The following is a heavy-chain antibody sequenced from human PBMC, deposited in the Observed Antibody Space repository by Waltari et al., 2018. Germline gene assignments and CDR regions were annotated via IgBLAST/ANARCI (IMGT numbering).Heavy chain of an antibody. J-gene: IGHJ3*02. CDR3: ATRRVDGVVGGDAFDI. D-gene: IGHD3-22*01. V-gene: IGHV3-7*01. Sequence: EVQLVESGGGLVQPGGSLRLACAAHGFTFGSDGMDWVRQAPGKGLEWVANIKQDGSEKYYGDSVKGRFTISRDNAKNSLYLQMNSLRAEDTAVYYCATRRVDGVVGGDAFDIWGQGTMVTVSS. CDR1: GFTFGSDG. CDR2: IKQDGSEK.